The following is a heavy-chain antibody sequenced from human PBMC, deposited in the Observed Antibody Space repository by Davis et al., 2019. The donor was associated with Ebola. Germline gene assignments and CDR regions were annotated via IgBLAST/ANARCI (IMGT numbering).Heavy chain of an antibody. D-gene: IGHD3-10*01. V-gene: IGHV3-30-3*01. Sequence: PGGSLRLSCAASGFTLSSYAMHWVRQAPGKGLEWVAVISYDGSKKYYADSVKGRFTISRDTSKNTLYLQMNSLRAEDTAVYYYSRVGYYGSGSSIYAFDIWGQGTMVTVSS. J-gene: IGHJ3*02. CDR1: GFTLSSYA. CDR2: ISYDGSKK. CDR3: SRVGYYGSGSSIYAFDI.